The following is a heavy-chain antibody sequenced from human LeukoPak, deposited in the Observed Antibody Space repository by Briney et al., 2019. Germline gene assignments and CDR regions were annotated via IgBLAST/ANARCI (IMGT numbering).Heavy chain of an antibody. D-gene: IGHD4-17*01. J-gene: IGHJ4*02. Sequence: GGSLRLSCAASGFTFSGYTMNWVRQAPGKGLEWVSYISSSSTIYYADSVKGRFTISRDNAKNSLYLQMNSLRAEDTAMYYCVRDLYGDYAFDYWGQGTLVTVSS. CDR3: VRDLYGDYAFDY. CDR2: ISSSSTI. V-gene: IGHV3-48*01. CDR1: GFTFSGYT.